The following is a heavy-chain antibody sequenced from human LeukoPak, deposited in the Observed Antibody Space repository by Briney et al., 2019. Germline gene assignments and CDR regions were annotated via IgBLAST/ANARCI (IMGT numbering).Heavy chain of an antibody. CDR2: IRGSGGST. V-gene: IGHV3-23*01. CDR1: GFTFSSYA. D-gene: IGHD6-19*01. J-gene: IGHJ4*02. CDR3: VKGLSGSSGWYYFDY. Sequence: XGSLRLSCAASGFTFSSYAMSWVRQAPGKGLEWVSVIRGSGGSTFYADSVKGRFTISRDNSKNTLYLQMNSLRAEDTAVHYCVKGLSGSSGWYYFDYWGQGTLVTVSS.